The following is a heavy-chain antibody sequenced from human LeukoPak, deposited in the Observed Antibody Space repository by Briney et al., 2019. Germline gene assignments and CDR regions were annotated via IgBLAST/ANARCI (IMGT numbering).Heavy chain of an antibody. J-gene: IGHJ2*01. CDR3: ARDSVVVVTASSYWYFDL. V-gene: IGHV3-21*01. CDR1: GFTFSSYS. CDR2: ISSSSSYI. D-gene: IGHD2-21*02. Sequence: GGSLRLSCAASGFTFSSYSMNWVRQAPGKGLEWVSSISSSSSYIYYADSVKGRFTISRDNAKNSLYLQMNSLRAEDTAVYYCARDSVVVVTASSYWYFDLWGRGTLVTVSS.